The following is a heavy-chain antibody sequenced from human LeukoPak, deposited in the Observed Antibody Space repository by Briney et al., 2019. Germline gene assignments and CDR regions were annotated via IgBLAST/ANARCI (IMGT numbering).Heavy chain of an antibody. CDR3: ARVQGGYSSGFSEPFDP. J-gene: IGHJ5*02. Sequence: ASVKVSCKASGYTFTGYYMHWVRQAPGQGLEWMGRINPNSGGTNYAQKFQGRVTMTRDTSISTAYMELSRLRSDGTAVYYCARVQGGYSSGFSEPFDPWGQGTLVTVSS. CDR2: INPNSGGT. D-gene: IGHD6-25*01. CDR1: GYTFTGYY. V-gene: IGHV1-2*06.